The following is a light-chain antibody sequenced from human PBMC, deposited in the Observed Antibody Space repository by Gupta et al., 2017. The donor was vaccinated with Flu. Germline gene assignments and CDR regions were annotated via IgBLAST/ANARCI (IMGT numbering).Light chain of an antibody. V-gene: IGLV3-25*03. Sequence: SYELTQPTSVSVSPGQTARITCSGDALPNQYVYWFQQKPGQAPALLIYKDTERPSGIPERFSASGSGTTVTLTISGVQAEDEADYYCQSADSTSTYYVFGAGTKVTVL. CDR3: QSADSTSTYYV. CDR1: ALPNQY. J-gene: IGLJ1*01. CDR2: KDT.